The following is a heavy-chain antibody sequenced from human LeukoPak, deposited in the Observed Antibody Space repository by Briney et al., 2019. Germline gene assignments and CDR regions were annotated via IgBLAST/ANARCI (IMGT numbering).Heavy chain of an antibody. CDR1: GFTFSSYG. V-gene: IGHV3-33*08. Sequence: TGGSLRLSCAASGFTFSSYGMHWVRQAPGKGLEWVTFIWNDGTNKYYGDSVKGRFTISRDNSKNTLYLQMNNLRAEDTAVYYCARDGANYDVDSWGQGTLVTVS. D-gene: IGHD3-3*01. CDR2: IWNDGTNK. J-gene: IGHJ4*02. CDR3: ARDGANYDVDS.